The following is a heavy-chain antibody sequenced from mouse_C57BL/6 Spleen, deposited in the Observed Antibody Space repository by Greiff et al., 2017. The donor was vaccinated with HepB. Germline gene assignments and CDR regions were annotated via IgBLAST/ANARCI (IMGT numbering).Heavy chain of an antibody. Sequence: VQLQQSGPELVKPGASVKISCKASGYTFTDYYMNWVKQSHGKSLEWIGDINPNNGGTSYNQKFKGKATLTVDKSSSTAYMELRSLTSEDSAVYYCARRGNYPFFDYWGQGTTLTVSS. CDR1: GYTFTDYY. J-gene: IGHJ2*01. V-gene: IGHV1-26*01. CDR2: INPNNGGT. D-gene: IGHD2-1*01. CDR3: ARRGNYPFFDY.